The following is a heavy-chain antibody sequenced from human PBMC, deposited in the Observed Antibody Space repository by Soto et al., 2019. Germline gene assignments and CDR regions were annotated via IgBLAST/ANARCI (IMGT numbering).Heavy chain of an antibody. Sequence: QITLKESGPTLVKPTQTLTLTCTFSGFSLSTSGVGVGWIRQPPGKALEWLALIYWDDDKRYSPSLKSRLTIXXDXSXXQVVLTMTNMDPVDTATYYCAHSRGRGRQNYGMDVWGQGTTVTVSS. CDR1: GFSLSTSGVG. D-gene: IGHD3-10*01. V-gene: IGHV2-5*02. CDR2: IYWDDDK. CDR3: AHSRGRGRQNYGMDV. J-gene: IGHJ6*02.